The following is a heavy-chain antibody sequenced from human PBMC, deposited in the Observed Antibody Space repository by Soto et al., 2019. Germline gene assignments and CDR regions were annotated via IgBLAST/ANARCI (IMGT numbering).Heavy chain of an antibody. V-gene: IGHV4-39*01. CDR3: ARHTANYDYVWGSWNGYFDY. Sequence: QLQLQESGPGLVKPSETLSLTCTVSGGSISSSSYYWGWIRQPPGKGLEWIGSIYYSGSTYYNPSLKSRVTISVDTSKNQFSLKLSSVTAADTAVYYCARHTANYDYVWGSWNGYFDYWGQGTLVTVSS. CDR1: GGSISSSSYY. CDR2: IYYSGST. J-gene: IGHJ4*02. D-gene: IGHD3-16*01.